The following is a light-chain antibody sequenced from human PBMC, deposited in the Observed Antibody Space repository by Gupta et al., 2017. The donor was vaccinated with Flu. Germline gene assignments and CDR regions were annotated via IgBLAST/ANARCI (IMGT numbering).Light chain of an antibody. Sequence: EIVLTQSPATLYLSPGERATLSCRASQSLSSHLAWYQQKPGQAPRLLIYGASNRATGIPARFSGSGSGTDFTLTISSLEAEDFAVYYCQQRSNWPPEGTFGGGTKVESK. CDR3: QQRSNWPPEGT. CDR1: QSLSSH. J-gene: IGKJ4*01. CDR2: GAS. V-gene: IGKV3-11*01.